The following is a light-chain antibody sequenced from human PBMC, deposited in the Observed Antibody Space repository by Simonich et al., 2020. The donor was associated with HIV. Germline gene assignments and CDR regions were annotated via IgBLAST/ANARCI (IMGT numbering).Light chain of an antibody. Sequence: EIVLTQSPATLSLSPGERATLSCRHSQSVSHVLAWYQQKPGQAPRLLIYGASTRATGIPARFSGSGSGTEFTLTISSLQSEDFAVYYCQQRSNWPLTFGGGTKVEIK. J-gene: IGKJ4*01. V-gene: IGKV3-11*01. CDR3: QQRSNWPLT. CDR2: GAS. CDR1: QSVSHV.